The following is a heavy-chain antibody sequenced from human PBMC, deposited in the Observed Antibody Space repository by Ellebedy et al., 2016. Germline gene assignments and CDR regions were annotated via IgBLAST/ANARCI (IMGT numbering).Heavy chain of an antibody. CDR3: ARTDYGEGEYC. J-gene: IGHJ4*02. D-gene: IGHD4-17*01. Sequence: GESLKISXVGSGFRFDEYGMRWVRQAPGKGLEWVSGINWSGERTDYADSVQGRFTISRDNAKNSLYLQMNSLRAEDTAVYYCARTDYGEGEYCWGQGTLVTVSS. CDR2: INWSGERT. CDR1: GFRFDEYG. V-gene: IGHV3-20*04.